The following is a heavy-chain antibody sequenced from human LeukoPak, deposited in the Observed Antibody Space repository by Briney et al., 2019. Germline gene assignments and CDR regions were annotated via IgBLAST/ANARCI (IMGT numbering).Heavy chain of an antibody. J-gene: IGHJ5*02. V-gene: IGHV1-69*01. CDR2: IIPIFGTA. CDR3: AESITIFGVVIGSWFDP. Sequence: SSVKVSCKASGGTFSSYAISWVRQAPGQGLEWMGGIIPIFGTANYAQKFQGRVTITADESTSTAYMELSSLRSEATAVYYCAESITIFGVVIGSWFDPWGQGTLVTVSS. CDR1: GGTFSSYA. D-gene: IGHD3-3*01.